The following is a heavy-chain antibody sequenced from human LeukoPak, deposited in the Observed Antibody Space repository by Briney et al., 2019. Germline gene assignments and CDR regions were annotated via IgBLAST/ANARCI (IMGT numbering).Heavy chain of an antibody. CDR2: INPNSGGT. V-gene: IGHV1-2*02. J-gene: IGHJ4*02. CDR3: ARLIVGATTGFDY. D-gene: IGHD1-26*01. CDR1: GYTFTGYY. Sequence: GASVKVSCKASGYTFTGYYMHWVRQAPGQGLEWMGWINPNSGGTNYAQKFQGRVTMTRDTSISTAYMELSRLRSDDTAVYYCARLIVGATTGFDYWGQGTLVTVSS.